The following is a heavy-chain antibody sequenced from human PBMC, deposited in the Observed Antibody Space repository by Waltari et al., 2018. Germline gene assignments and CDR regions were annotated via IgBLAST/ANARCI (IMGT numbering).Heavy chain of an antibody. V-gene: IGHV1-69*15. CDR3: VRDTGGMDV. J-gene: IGHJ6*02. CDR1: GGTFKNYA. Sequence: HVKLEQSGAEVKKPGSSVKVSCKTSGGTFKNYAISWVRQATGQRREWMGSILPMFGTKTYVPKLQGRLTITADESTNTAYMELSNLRSDDSALYFCVRDTGGMDVWGQGTTVIVSS. D-gene: IGHD3-10*01. CDR2: ILPMFGTK.